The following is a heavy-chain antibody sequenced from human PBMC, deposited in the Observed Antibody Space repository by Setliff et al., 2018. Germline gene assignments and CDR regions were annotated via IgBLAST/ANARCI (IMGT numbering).Heavy chain of an antibody. CDR3: TFARDGYDVFDI. V-gene: IGHV3-73*01. J-gene: IGHJ3*02. CDR1: GFTFSSDP. CDR2: IRSKADSYAT. D-gene: IGHD5-18*01. Sequence: GGSLRLSCAASGFTFSSDPMNWVHQASGRGLEWVGRIRSKADSYATAYAASVKARFTISRDDSKNTAYLQVNSLKTEDTAVYYCTFARDGYDVFDIWGQGTMVTVSS.